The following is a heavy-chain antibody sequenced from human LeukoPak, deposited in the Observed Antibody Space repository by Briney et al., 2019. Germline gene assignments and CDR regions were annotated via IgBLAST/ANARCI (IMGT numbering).Heavy chain of an antibody. J-gene: IGHJ4*02. CDR1: GFTFSSYA. CDR2: ISYDGSNK. CDR3: ARDAGWGRLDS. D-gene: IGHD3-16*01. V-gene: IGHV3-30-3*01. Sequence: GGSLRLSCAASGFTFSSYAMHWVRQAPGKGLEWVAVISYDGSNKYYADSVKGRFTISRDNSKNTLYLQMNSLRAEDTGIYYCARDAGWGRLDSWGQGALVTVSS.